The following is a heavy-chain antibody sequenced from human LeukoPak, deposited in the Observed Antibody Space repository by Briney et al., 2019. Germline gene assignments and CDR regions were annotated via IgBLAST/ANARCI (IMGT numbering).Heavy chain of an antibody. D-gene: IGHD6-19*01. CDR1: GYSIGGGYY. V-gene: IGHV4-38-2*01. J-gene: IGHJ4*02. CDR2: IYRSGSP. CDR3: ARVYTSGWVDY. Sequence: SETLSLTCAVSGYSIGGGYYWGWIRQPPGKGLEWIGSIYRSGSPYYNPSLKSRVTISVDTSKNQFSLKLSSVTAADTAVYYCARVYTSGWVDYWGQGTLVTVSS.